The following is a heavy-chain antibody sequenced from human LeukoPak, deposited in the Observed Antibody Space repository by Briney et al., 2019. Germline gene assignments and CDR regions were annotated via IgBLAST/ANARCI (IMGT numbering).Heavy chain of an antibody. Sequence: SQTLSLTCAISGDSVSSNSAAWNWIRQSPSRGLEWLGRTYYRSKWYNDYAVSAKSRITINPDTSKNQFSLQLNSVTPEDTAVYYCAGGYDFWSGYYGNNWFDPWGQGTLVTVSS. V-gene: IGHV6-1*01. CDR3: AGGYDFWSGYYGNNWFDP. CDR2: TYYRSKWYN. CDR1: GDSVSSNSAA. D-gene: IGHD3-3*01. J-gene: IGHJ5*02.